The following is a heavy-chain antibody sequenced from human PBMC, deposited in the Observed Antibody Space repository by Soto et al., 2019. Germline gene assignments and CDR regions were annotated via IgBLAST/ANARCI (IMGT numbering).Heavy chain of an antibody. J-gene: IGHJ5*01. D-gene: IGHD4-17*01. V-gene: IGHV4-34*01. CDR2: VDTSGIT. CDR3: ARRQAGDYGHWFDS. CDR1: GGSLSDYS. Sequence: PSETLSLTCAVYGGSLSDYSWTWIRQAPRKGLEWIGEVDTSGITNYNPSLESRLTFSIDTSNNQFSLKVNSVPASDTAVYYCARRQAGDYGHWFDSWGQGILVTVSS.